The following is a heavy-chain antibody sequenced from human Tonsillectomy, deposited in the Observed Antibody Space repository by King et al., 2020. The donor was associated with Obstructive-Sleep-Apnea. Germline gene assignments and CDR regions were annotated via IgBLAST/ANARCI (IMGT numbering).Heavy chain of an antibody. V-gene: IGHV4-38-2*02. CDR2: IYHSGST. D-gene: IGHD6-13*01. J-gene: IGHJ5*02. Sequence: QLQESGPGLVKPSETLSLTCTVSGYSISSGYYWGWIRQPPGKGLEWIGRIYHSGSTYYNPSLKSRVTISVDTSKNQFSLKLSSVTAADTAVYYCARDRQQLVLNWFDPWGQGTLVTVSS. CDR1: GYSISSGYY. CDR3: ARDRQQLVLNWFDP.